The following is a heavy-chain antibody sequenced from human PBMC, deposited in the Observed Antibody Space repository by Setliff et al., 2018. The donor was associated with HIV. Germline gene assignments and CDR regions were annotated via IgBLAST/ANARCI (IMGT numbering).Heavy chain of an antibody. CDR3: AREGDGAVAGGADAFDI. J-gene: IGHJ3*02. D-gene: IGHD6-19*01. CDR2: IYYSGST. V-gene: IGHV4-39*07. Sequence: SETLSLTCTVSGGSISNSSYYWSWIRQPPGKGLEWIGSIYYSGSTYYNPSLKGLVTTSIDTSKNQISLKLSSVTAADTAVYYCAREGDGAVAGGADAFDIWGQGTMVTVSS. CDR1: GGSISNSSYY.